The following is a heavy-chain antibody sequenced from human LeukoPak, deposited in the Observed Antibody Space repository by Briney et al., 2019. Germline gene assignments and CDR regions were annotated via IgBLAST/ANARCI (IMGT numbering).Heavy chain of an antibody. CDR2: ISGSGGST. Sequence: GGSLRLSCAASGFTFSSYAMSWVRQAPGKGLEWVSAISGSGGSTYYADSVKGRFTIPRDNSKNTLYLQMNSLRAEDTAVYYCAKDRSSSIYYFDYWGQGTLVTVSS. V-gene: IGHV3-23*01. CDR1: GFTFSSYA. CDR3: AKDRSSSIYYFDY. J-gene: IGHJ4*02. D-gene: IGHD6-13*01.